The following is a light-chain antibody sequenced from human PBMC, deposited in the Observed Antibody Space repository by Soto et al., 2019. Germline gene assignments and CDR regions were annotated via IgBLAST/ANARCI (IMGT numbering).Light chain of an antibody. Sequence: EVLMTQSPATLSVSPGERPTLSCRASQRVSSDLAWFQQKPGQAPRLLIYGASTRAPGIPARFSGSGSGTEFTLTISSLQSEDFELYYCQQYNNWPWTFGQGTKVDIK. CDR1: QRVSSD. V-gene: IGKV3-15*01. CDR2: GAS. J-gene: IGKJ1*01. CDR3: QQYNNWPWT.